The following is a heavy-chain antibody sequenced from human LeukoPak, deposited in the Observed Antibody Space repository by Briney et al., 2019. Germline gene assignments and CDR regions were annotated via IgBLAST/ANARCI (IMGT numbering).Heavy chain of an antibody. V-gene: IGHV3-33*01. J-gene: IGHJ6*04. D-gene: IGHD5-12*01. Sequence: GGSLRLSCAASGFTFSSYGMHWVRQAPGKGLEWVAVIWYDGSNKYYADSVKGRFTISRDNSKKTLYLQTNRLRAEDTAVYYCARERGDIVATPYYYGMDVWGKGPTVTVSS. CDR2: IWYDGSNK. CDR3: ARERGDIVATPYYYGMDV. CDR1: GFTFSSYG.